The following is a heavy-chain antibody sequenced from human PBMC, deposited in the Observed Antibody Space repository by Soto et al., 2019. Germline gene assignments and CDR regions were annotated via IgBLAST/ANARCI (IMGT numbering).Heavy chain of an antibody. V-gene: IGHV1-69*12. Sequence: QVQLVQSGAEVRKPGSSVKVSCKASGGTFSSYAISWVRQAPGQGLEWMGGIIPIFGTANYAQKFQGRVTITADESTSTAYMELSSLRSEDTAVYYCARDNDDDILTGYRNNYYYYGMDVWGQGTTVTVSS. CDR2: IIPIFGTA. J-gene: IGHJ6*02. CDR1: GGTFSSYA. CDR3: ARDNDDDILTGYRNNYYYYGMDV. D-gene: IGHD3-9*01.